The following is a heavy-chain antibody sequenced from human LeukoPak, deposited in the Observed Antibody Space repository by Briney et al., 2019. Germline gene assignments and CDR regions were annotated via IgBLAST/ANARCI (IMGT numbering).Heavy chain of an antibody. D-gene: IGHD5-24*01. CDR1: VCSLSTSAGS. V-gene: IGHV2-5*02. Sequence: DSGAMLLNCTQSLTLTCTFSVCSLSTSAGSVVWILQPPGKALEWVALIYWDEDKRYSPSLKNRLTITKETSKDQVVGTMTNMDRVETATYHSVHSGSAYRQPPLRGYNVTGVCGQASTPTV. J-gene: IGHJ6*02. CDR3: VHSGSAYRQPPLRGYNVTGV. CDR2: IYWDEDK.